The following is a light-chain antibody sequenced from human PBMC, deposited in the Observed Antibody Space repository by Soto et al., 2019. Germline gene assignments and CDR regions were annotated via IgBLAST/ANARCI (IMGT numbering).Light chain of an antibody. J-gene: IGKJ1*01. V-gene: IGKV3D-20*02. CDR1: QSVSYY. Sequence: EIVLTQSPGTLSLSPGERATLSCRASQSVSYYLAWYQQKPGQAPRLLIYDASSRATGVPDRFSGSGSGTDLTLTISGLQLEDFATYYCQQSFTTPRTFGQGTKVDIK. CDR2: DAS. CDR3: QQSFTTPRT.